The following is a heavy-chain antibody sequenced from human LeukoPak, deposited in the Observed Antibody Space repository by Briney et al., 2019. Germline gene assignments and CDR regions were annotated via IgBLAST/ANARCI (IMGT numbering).Heavy chain of an antibody. CDR2: IYYSGTT. Sequence: SETLSLTCTVSGGSIDSSSYYWDWIRQPPGKGLEWLGNIYYSGTTFYTSSLKSRVTISTDMSKNQFSLRLTSVTAADTAVYYCARQRADYFYHYMDVWGKGTTVLVSS. V-gene: IGHV4-39*01. CDR3: ARQRADYFYHYMDV. CDR1: GGSIDSSSYY. J-gene: IGHJ6*03.